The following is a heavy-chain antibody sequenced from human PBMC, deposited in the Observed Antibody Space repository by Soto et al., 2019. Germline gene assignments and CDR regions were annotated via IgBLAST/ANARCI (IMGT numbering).Heavy chain of an antibody. V-gene: IGHV3-30-3*01. D-gene: IGHD5-12*01. CDR1: GFTFSSYA. CDR3: ARDLNGYSGYDYLGY. Sequence: QVQLVESGGGVVQPGRSVRLSCAASGFTFSSYAMHWVRQAPGKGLEWVAVISYDGSNKYYADSVKGRFTISRDNSKNTLYLQMNSLRAEDTAVYYCARDLNGYSGYDYLGYWGQGTLVTVSS. J-gene: IGHJ4*02. CDR2: ISYDGSNK.